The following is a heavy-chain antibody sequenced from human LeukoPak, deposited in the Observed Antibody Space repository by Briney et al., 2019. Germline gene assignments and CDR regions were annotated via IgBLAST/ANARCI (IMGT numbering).Heavy chain of an antibody. CDR3: ATRGDYGDYLADY. V-gene: IGHV4-59*01. D-gene: IGHD4-17*01. Sequence: SETLSLTCTVSGGSISRYYWSWIRQPPGKGLEWIGYIYYSGSTNYNPSLKSRVTISVDTSKNQFSLKLSSVTAADTAVYYCATRGDYGDYLADYWGQGTLVTVSS. CDR1: GGSISRYY. J-gene: IGHJ4*02. CDR2: IYYSGST.